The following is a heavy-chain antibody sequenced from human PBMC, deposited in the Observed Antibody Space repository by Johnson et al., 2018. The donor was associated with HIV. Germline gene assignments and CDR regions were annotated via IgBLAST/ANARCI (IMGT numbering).Heavy chain of an antibody. V-gene: IGHV3-11*04. Sequence: QVQLVESGGGLVKPGGSLRLSCAASGFTFSDYYMSWIRQAPGKGLAWVSYISSRGSTIYYADSVKGRFTISRDNAKNSLYLQMNILSAEDTAVYFCATPQEGYSAFDIWGQGTMVTVSS. CDR1: GFTFSDYY. D-gene: IGHD2-15*01. CDR2: ISSRGSTI. CDR3: ATPQEGYSAFDI. J-gene: IGHJ3*02.